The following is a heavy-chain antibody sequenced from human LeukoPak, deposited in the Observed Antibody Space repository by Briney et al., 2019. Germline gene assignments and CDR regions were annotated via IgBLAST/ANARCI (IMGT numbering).Heavy chain of an antibody. D-gene: IGHD5-12*01. CDR1: GYTFTGYY. V-gene: IGHV1-2*02. J-gene: IGHJ6*03. CDR3: ARGSGYDYNSYYYYMDV. Sequence: ASVKVSCKASGYTFTGYYMHWVRQAPGQGLEWMGWINPNSGGTNYAQKFQGRVTMTRDTSISTAYMELSRLRSDDTAVYYCARGSGYDYNSYYYYMDVWGKGTTVTISS. CDR2: INPNSGGT.